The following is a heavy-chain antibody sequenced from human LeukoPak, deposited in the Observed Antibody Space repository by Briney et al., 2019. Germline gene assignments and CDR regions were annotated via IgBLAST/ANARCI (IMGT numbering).Heavy chain of an antibody. CDR1: GFTFNNYA. D-gene: IGHD2/OR15-2a*01. J-gene: IGHJ4*02. Sequence: GGSLRLSCAASGFTFNNYAMSWVRQPPGKGLEWVSGISDSGGSTYYADAVKGRFTISRDNSKNTLYLHMNSLRGEDTAVYYCARGGGPPTTYFDYWGQGTLVTVSS. CDR2: ISDSGGST. V-gene: IGHV3-23*01. CDR3: ARGGGPPTTYFDY.